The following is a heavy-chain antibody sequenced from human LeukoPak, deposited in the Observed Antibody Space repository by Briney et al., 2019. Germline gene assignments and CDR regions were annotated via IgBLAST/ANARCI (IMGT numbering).Heavy chain of an antibody. CDR1: VVTFSAFD. D-gene: IGHD1-26*01. CDR2: IDTAGAT. Sequence: GSLRLSCAASVVTFSAFDMYWVRQVTGKRVEWVSGIDTAGATYYPGSVKGRFTISRENAKNSLYLHMNGLRAGDTAVYYCARGMGATTQALFDSWGQGALVAVSS. J-gene: IGHJ4*02. CDR3: ARGMGATTQALFDS. V-gene: IGHV3-13*01.